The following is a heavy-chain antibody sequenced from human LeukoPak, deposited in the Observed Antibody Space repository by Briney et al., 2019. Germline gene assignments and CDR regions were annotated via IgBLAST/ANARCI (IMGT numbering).Heavy chain of an antibody. CDR2: ISYDGSNK. D-gene: IGHD5-18*01. V-gene: IGHV3-30-3*01. J-gene: IGHJ4*02. CDR3: ASPGYSYGSLFDY. Sequence: GGSLRLSRAASGFTFTSYEMNWVRQAPGKGLEWVAVISYDGSNKYYADSVKGRFTISRDNSKNTLYLQMNSLRAEDTAVYYCASPGYSYGSLFDYWGQVTLVTVSS. CDR1: GFTFTSYE.